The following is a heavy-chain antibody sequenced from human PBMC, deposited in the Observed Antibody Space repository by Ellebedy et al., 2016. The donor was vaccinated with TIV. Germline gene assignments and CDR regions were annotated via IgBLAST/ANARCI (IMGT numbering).Heavy chain of an antibody. J-gene: IGHJ4*02. Sequence: SETLSLXXAVYGGSFSGYYWSWIRQPPGKGLEWIGEINHSGSTYYNPSLKSRVTISVDRSKNQFSLKLSSVTAADTAVYYCARSAYYYFDYWGQGTLVTVSS. CDR1: GGSFSGYY. V-gene: IGHV4-34*01. CDR2: INHSGST. D-gene: IGHD3-16*01. CDR3: ARSAYYYFDY.